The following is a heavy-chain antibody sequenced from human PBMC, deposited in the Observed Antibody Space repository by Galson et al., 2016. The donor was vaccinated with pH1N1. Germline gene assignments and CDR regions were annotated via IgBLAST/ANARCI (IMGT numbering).Heavy chain of an antibody. V-gene: IGHV4-38-2*02. CDR1: GYSIRSGSY. CDR2: IYHSGST. Sequence: SETLSLTCTVSGYSIRSGSYWGWVRQSPGKGLEWIASIYHSGSTYSNVALKPRLSISVDTARYKFSLVLGSVTAADTAFYYCARISDGGNDEGEPYYFDLWGQGTLVTVSS. J-gene: IGHJ4*02. CDR3: ARISDGGNDEGEPYYFDL. D-gene: IGHD1-26*01.